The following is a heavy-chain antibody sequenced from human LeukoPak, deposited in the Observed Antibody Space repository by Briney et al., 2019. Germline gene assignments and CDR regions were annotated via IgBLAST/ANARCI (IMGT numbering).Heavy chain of an antibody. J-gene: IGHJ4*02. Sequence: PSETLSLTCTVSGGSISSSSYYWGWIRQPPGKGLEWVVSIYYSGSTYYNPSLKSRVTISVDTSKNQFSLKLSSVTAADTAVYYCARVAAGFVPFDYWGQGTLVTVSS. CDR2: IYYSGST. D-gene: IGHD6-19*01. CDR3: ARVAAGFVPFDY. V-gene: IGHV4-39*01. CDR1: GGSISSSSYY.